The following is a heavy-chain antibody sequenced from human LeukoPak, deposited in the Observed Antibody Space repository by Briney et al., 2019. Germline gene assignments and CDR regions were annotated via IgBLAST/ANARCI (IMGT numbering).Heavy chain of an antibody. CDR2: ASSDEINQ. Sequence: SLRLSCVASGFTFRNHGMHWVRQAPGKGLEWLAVASSDEINQSYADSVKGRFIISRDNSKNTLSLQMNSLRAEDTAIYYCAKDIDYGSGSNFWGQGTLVTVSS. CDR1: GFTFRNHG. CDR3: AKDIDYGSGSNF. J-gene: IGHJ4*02. D-gene: IGHD3-10*01. V-gene: IGHV3-30*18.